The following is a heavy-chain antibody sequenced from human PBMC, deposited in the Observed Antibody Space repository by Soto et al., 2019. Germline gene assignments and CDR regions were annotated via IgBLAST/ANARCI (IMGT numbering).Heavy chain of an antibody. J-gene: IGHJ4*02. CDR1: GFTFSSSS. CDR2: ISGSGDTK. V-gene: IGHV3-48*02. D-gene: IGHD2-8*01. Sequence: GEYLRLSCACSGFTFSSSSMNWVRQAPGKGLEWVSFISGSGDTKYYADSVKGRFTISRDNAKNSLYLQMSSLRDEDTAVYYCAKYCSSDVCFDYWGQGTLVTVSS. CDR3: AKYCSSDVCFDY.